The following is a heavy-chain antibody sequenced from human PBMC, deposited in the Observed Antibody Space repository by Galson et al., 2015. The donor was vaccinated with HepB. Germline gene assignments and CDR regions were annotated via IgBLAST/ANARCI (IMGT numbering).Heavy chain of an antibody. CDR2: ISSSSNYT. CDR3: ARYIGFGEFYYFDY. J-gene: IGHJ4*02. V-gene: IGHV3-11*03. D-gene: IGHD3-10*01. Sequence: SLRLSCAASGFTFSDDYMSWIRQAPGKGLEWISYISSSSNYTDYADSVKGRFTISRDNAKNSLYLQMNSLRVEDTAVYYCARYIGFGEFYYFDYWGQGTLVTVSS. CDR1: GFTFSDDY.